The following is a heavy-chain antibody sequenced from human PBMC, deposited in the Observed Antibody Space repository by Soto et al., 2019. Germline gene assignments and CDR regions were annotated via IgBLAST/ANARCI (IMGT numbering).Heavy chain of an antibody. D-gene: IGHD3-10*01. CDR1: GGSISSSNW. J-gene: IGHJ6*02. CDR2: IYHSGST. CDR3: ARERAFGESSPGYYYYGMDV. V-gene: IGHV4-4*02. Sequence: QVQLQESGPGLVKPSGTLSLTCAVSGGSISSSNWWSWVRQTPGKGLEWIGEIYHSGSTNYNPSLKSRVTISVDKSKNQFSLKLSFVSAADTAVYYCARERAFGESSPGYYYYGMDVWGQGTTVTVSS.